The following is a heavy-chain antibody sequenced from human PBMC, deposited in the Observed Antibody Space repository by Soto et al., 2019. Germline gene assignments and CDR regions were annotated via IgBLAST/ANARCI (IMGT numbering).Heavy chain of an antibody. D-gene: IGHD3-22*01. CDR3: ARVYFDSGAYYYDYFDY. V-gene: IGHV4-38-2*01. CDR1: CYSISSGYY. Sequence: SETLSLTCAVSCYSISSGYYWGWIRQPPGKGLEWIGSIYHSGSTYYNPSLKSRVTISVDTSKNQFSLKLSSVTAADTAVYYCARVYFDSGAYYYDYFDYWGQGTLVTVS. CDR2: IYHSGST. J-gene: IGHJ4*02.